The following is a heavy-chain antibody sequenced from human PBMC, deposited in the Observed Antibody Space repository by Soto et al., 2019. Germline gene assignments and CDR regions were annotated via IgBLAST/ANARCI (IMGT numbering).Heavy chain of an antibody. Sequence: GGSLRLSCAASGFTFSNAWMNWVRQAPGKGLEWVGRIKSKTDGGTTDYAAPVKGRFTISRDDSKNTLYLRMNSLKTEDTAVYYCTTRVRDNYYDSSGYMYYYYGMDVWGQGTTVTVSS. CDR1: GFTFSNAW. D-gene: IGHD3-22*01. CDR2: IKSKTDGGTT. CDR3: TTRVRDNYYDSSGYMYYYYGMDV. J-gene: IGHJ6*02. V-gene: IGHV3-15*07.